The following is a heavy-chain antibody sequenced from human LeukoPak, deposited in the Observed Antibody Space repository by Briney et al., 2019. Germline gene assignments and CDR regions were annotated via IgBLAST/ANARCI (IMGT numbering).Heavy chain of an antibody. CDR2: INWNGGST. CDR1: GFTFSSYA. CDR3: ARDGGRVNYDFWSGPLYYFDY. J-gene: IGHJ4*02. V-gene: IGHV3-20*04. D-gene: IGHD3-3*01. Sequence: GGSLRLSCAASGFTFSSYAMSWVRQAPGKGLEWVSGINWNGGSTGYADSVKGRFTISRDNAKNSLYLQMNSLRAEDTALYYCARDGGRVNYDFWSGPLYYFDYWGQGTLVTVSS.